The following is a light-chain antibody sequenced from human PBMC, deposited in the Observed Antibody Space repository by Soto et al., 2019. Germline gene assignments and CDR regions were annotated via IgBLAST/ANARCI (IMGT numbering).Light chain of an antibody. Sequence: QLVLTQSPSASASLGASVKLTCTLSSGYSTYGIAWHQQQPEKGPPFLMKLNSDGSHNKGDGIPDRFSGSSSGAERYLTISSLQLEDEADYYCQTWGTGIWVFGGGTKVTVL. J-gene: IGLJ3*02. CDR1: SGYSTYG. CDR3: QTWGTGIWV. V-gene: IGLV4-69*01. CDR2: LNSDGSH.